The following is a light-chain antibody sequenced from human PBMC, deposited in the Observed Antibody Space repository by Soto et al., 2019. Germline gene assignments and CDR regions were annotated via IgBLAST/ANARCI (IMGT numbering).Light chain of an antibody. J-gene: IGKJ1*01. CDR2: GAS. CDR3: QQYGSSPTWT. Sequence: EIVMTQSPTILSVSPGERATLSCRASQSVSSNLAWYQQKPGQAPRLLIYGASSRATGIPDRFSASGSGTDFTLTISRLEPEDFALYYCQQYGSSPTWTFGQGTKVDIK. CDR1: QSVSSN. V-gene: IGKV3-20*01.